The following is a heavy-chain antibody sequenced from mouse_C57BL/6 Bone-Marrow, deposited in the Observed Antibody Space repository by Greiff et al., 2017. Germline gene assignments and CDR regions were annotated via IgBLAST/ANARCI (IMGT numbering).Heavy chain of an antibody. D-gene: IGHD2-4*01. V-gene: IGHV3-6*01. J-gene: IGHJ2*01. CDR3: ARDRLRRVFDY. CDR1: GYSITSGYY. CDR2: ISYDGSN. Sequence: EVQLQQSGPGLVKPSQSLSLTCSVTGYSITSGYYWNWIRQFPGNKLEWMGYISYDGSNNYNTSLKNRISITRDTSKNQFFLKLNSVTTEDTATYYCARDRLRRVFDYWGQGTTLTVSS.